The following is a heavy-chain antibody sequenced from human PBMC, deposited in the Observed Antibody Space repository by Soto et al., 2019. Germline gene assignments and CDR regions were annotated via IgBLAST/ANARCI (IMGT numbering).Heavy chain of an antibody. CDR3: ARDNGGSDAEWVEGYDFWSGYYTGYYYYGMDV. CDR2: ISSSSSTI. D-gene: IGHD3-3*01. CDR1: GFTFSSYS. Sequence: GGSLRLSCAASGFTFSSYSMNWVRQAPGKGLEWVSYISSSSSTIYYADSVKGRFTISRDNAKNSLYLQMNSLRDEDTAVYYCARDNGGSDAEWVEGYDFWSGYYTGYYYYGMDVWGQGTTVTVSS. V-gene: IGHV3-48*02. J-gene: IGHJ6*02.